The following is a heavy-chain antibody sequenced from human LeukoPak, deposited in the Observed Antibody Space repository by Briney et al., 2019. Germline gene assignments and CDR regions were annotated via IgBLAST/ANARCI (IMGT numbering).Heavy chain of an antibody. Sequence: SETLSLTRAVYGESFSGYYWSWVPDPPGRGREERGEINLSGSTNYNTSPQRRVTTSVDPSKNQSSLKLSSVTAADTAVYYCAGLHDFWSGYYVDMDVWGKGTTVTVSS. CDR3: AGLHDFWSGYYVDMDV. D-gene: IGHD3-3*01. V-gene: IGHV4-34*01. CDR2: INLSGST. J-gene: IGHJ6*03. CDR1: GESFSGYY.